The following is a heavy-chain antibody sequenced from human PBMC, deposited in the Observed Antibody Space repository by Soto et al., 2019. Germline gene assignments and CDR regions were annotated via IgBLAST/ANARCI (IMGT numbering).Heavy chain of an antibody. Sequence: LSLAGPVDGASINSGDYYRSWIRESPGKGLEWIGHIYYSGSTYYNPSLKSRAGISVDSSKSPVSLKLTSVTAADTAVSFCARILMNYYPLYSWGQGAPFTVS. D-gene: IGHD2-8*01. V-gene: IGHV4-30-4*01. CDR2: IYYSGST. J-gene: IGHJ1*01. CDR3: ARILMNYYPLYS. CDR1: GASINSGDYY.